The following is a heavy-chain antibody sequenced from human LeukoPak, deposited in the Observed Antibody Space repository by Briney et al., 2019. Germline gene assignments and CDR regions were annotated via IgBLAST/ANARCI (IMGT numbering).Heavy chain of an antibody. V-gene: IGHV1-46*01. J-gene: IGHJ4*02. CDR1: GYSFTSYY. CDR3: ARDRGGSYPGTLDG. D-gene: IGHD1-26*01. CDR2: INPSGSSA. Sequence: ASVKVSCKASGYSFTSYYMHWVRQAPGQGLEWMGFINPSGSSAAYAQKFQGRLTMTTDTSTSTAYMELRSLRSDDTAVYYCARDRGGSYPGTLDGWGQGTLVTVSS.